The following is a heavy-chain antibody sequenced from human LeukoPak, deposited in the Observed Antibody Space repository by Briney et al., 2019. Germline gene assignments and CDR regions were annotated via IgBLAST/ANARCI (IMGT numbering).Heavy chain of an antibody. Sequence: GGSLILSCAASGFTFSSYAMDWVRQAPGKGLEWVSAISGSGHSTYYADSVKGRFTISRDNSKNTLYLQMNSLRAEDTAVYYCVTRAPAGPYSSWGQGTLVTASS. CDR3: VTRAPAGPYSS. D-gene: IGHD6-13*01. V-gene: IGHV3-23*01. J-gene: IGHJ4*02. CDR2: ISGSGHST. CDR1: GFTFSSYA.